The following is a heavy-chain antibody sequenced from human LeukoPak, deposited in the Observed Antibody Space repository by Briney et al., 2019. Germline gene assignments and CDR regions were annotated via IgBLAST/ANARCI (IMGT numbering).Heavy chain of an antibody. CDR2: IYTSGST. D-gene: IGHD2-2*01. Sequence: PSETLSLTCTVSGGSISSYYWSWIRQPAGKGLEWIGRIYTSGSTNYNPSLKSRVTMSVDTSKNQFSLKLSSVTAADTAVYYCARDIVVVPAAMRGWFNPWGQGTLVTVSS. CDR1: GGSISSYY. J-gene: IGHJ5*02. CDR3: ARDIVVVPAAMRGWFNP. V-gene: IGHV4-4*07.